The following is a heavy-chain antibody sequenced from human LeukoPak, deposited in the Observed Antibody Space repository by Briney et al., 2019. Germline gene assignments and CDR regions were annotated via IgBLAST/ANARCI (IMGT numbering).Heavy chain of an antibody. CDR1: GLTFSSYA. V-gene: IGHV3-30-3*01. CDR2: ISYDGSNK. CDR3: ARDRGWELLPARSVVFDY. Sequence: PGRSLRLSCAASGLTFSSYAMHWVRQAPGKGLEWVAVISYDGSNKYYADSVKGRFTISRDNSKNTLYLQMNSLRAEDTAVYYCARDRGWELLPARSVVFDYWGQGTLVTVSS. D-gene: IGHD1-26*01. J-gene: IGHJ4*02.